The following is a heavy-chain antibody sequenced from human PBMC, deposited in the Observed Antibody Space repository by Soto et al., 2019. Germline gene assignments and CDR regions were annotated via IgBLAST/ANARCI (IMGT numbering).Heavy chain of an antibody. CDR2: VYYSGTP. V-gene: IGHV4-39*01. CDR3: AKTRHDILTVYYPASFDI. D-gene: IGHD3-9*01. CDR1: GGSISSDY. Sequence: QLQLQESGPGLVKPSETLSLTCIVSGGSISSDYWGWIRQPPGKGLEWIANVYYSGTPYYNPSLKSRVTIFVDTSKKRFSRELTSVTAADAAIYYCAKTRHDILTVYYPASFDIWGQGTMVTVAS. J-gene: IGHJ3*02.